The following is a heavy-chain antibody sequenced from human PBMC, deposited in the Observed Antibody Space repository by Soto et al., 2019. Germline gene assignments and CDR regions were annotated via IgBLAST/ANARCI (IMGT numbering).Heavy chain of an antibody. V-gene: IGHV3-74*01. CDR1: GFTFSSYW. CDR2: INGAGGST. Sequence: EVQLVESGGGLVQTGGSLRLSCAASGFTFSSYWMHWVRQAPGKGVVWVSRINGAGGSTNYADSVKGRFTISRDNAKNTVYLQVDSLRAEDTAVYFCARGLDLKYGQDYWSQGTLVTVSS. CDR3: ARGLDLKYGQDY. J-gene: IGHJ4*02. D-gene: IGHD2-2*01.